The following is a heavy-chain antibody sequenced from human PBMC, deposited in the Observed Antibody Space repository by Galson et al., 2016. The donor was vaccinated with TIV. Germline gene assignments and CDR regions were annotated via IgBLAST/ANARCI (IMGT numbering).Heavy chain of an antibody. Sequence: SVKVSCKASGYTFRNYGFSWVRQAPGQGLEWLGWISSYNGDTNYAHNLRGRLTMTTDSSTTTASMELRSLRSDNTAVYYCTRDRGSMTMIPVIDYNFGMDVWGQGTTVTVSS. V-gene: IGHV1-18*04. J-gene: IGHJ6*02. CDR3: TRDRGSMTMIPVIDYNFGMDV. D-gene: IGHD3-22*01. CDR2: ISSYNGDT. CDR1: GYTFRNYG.